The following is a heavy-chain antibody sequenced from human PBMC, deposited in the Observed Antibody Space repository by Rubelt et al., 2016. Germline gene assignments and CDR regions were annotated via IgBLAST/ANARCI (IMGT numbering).Heavy chain of an antibody. CDR1: GYTFTGYY. D-gene: IGHD5-12*01. V-gene: IGHV1-2*02. Sequence: QVQLVQSGAEVKKPGASVKVSCKASGYTFTGYYMHWVRQAPGQGLGWMGWINPNSGGKNYAQKFEGRVTMTRETSVSTAYMELSRLTSDDTAVYYCARGNSGYDYGLDYWGQGTLVTVSS. J-gene: IGHJ4*02. CDR3: ARGNSGYDYGLDY. CDR2: INPNSGGK.